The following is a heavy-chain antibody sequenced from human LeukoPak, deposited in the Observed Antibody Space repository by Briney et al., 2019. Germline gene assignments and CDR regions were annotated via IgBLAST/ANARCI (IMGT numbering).Heavy chain of an antibody. CDR3: AHSIARSWGALGY. V-gene: IGHV1-69*04. CDR1: GGTFSSYA. D-gene: IGHD3-16*01. Sequence: GASVKVSCKASGGTFSSYAISWVRQAPGQGLEWMGRIIPILGIANYAQKFQGRVTITTDESTSTAYMELSSLRSEDTAVYYCAHSIARSWGALGYWGQGTLVTVSS. J-gene: IGHJ4*02. CDR2: IIPILGIA.